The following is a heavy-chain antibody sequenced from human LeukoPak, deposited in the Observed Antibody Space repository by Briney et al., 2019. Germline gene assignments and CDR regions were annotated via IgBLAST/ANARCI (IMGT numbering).Heavy chain of an antibody. J-gene: IGHJ4*02. CDR2: IIPILGIA. CDR3: ARDIRGYCGGDCHQREHDY. Sequence: SVKVSCKASGGTFSSYAISWVRQAPGQVLEWMGRIIPILGIANYAQKFQGRVTITADKSTSTAYMELSSLRSEDTAVYYCARDIRGYCGGDCHQREHDYWGQGTLVTVSS. D-gene: IGHD2-21*02. V-gene: IGHV1-69*04. CDR1: GGTFSSYA.